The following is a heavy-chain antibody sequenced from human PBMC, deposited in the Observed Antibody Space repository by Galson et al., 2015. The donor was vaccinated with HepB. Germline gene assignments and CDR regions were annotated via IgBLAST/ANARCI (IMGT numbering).Heavy chain of an antibody. CDR2: IGTAGDT. CDR3: ARGLAVAGIHRYGMDV. V-gene: IGHV3-13*04. CDR1: GFTFSSYD. D-gene: IGHD6-19*01. Sequence: SLRLSCAASGFTFSSYDMHWVRQATGKGLEWVSAIGTAGDTYYPGSVKGRFTISRENAKNSLYLQMNSLRAGDTAVYYCARGLAVAGIHRYGMDVWGQGTTVTVSS. J-gene: IGHJ6*02.